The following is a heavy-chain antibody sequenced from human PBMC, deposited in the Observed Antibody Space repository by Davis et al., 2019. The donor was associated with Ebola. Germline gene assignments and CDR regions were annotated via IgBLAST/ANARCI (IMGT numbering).Heavy chain of an antibody. CDR2: ISSGGGAP. J-gene: IGHJ5*02. Sequence: GGSLRLCCAASGFTFSTYAMGWVRQAPGKGLEWVSDISSGGGAPYYADSVKGRFTTFRDNPKNTLYLQMNSLRADDTAVYYCARGDRLDPWGQGTLVTVSS. V-gene: IGHV3-23*01. D-gene: IGHD3-16*01. CDR1: GFTFSTYA. CDR3: ARGDRLDP.